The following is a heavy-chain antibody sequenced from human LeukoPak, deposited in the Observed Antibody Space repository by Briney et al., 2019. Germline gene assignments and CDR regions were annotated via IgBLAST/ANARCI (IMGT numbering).Heavy chain of an antibody. Sequence: ASETLSLTCTVSGGSISSSSYYWGWIRQPPGKGLEWIGSIYYSGSTYYNPSLKSRVTISVDTSKNQFSLKLSSVTAADTAVYYCARGLNYGSGSYFTIFDYWGQGTLVTVSS. CDR3: ARGLNYGSGSYFTIFDY. CDR1: GGSISSSSYY. J-gene: IGHJ4*02. V-gene: IGHV4-39*07. CDR2: IYYSGST. D-gene: IGHD3-10*01.